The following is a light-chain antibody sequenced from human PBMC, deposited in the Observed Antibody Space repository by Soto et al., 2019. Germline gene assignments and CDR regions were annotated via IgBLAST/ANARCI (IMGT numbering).Light chain of an antibody. J-gene: IGLJ2*01. Sequence: QSVLTQPPSVSAAPGQRVTISCSGSRSNFGNNFVSWYQQLPGAAPKLLIHDNNQRPADVPDRFSGSKSGSSATLGITGLQTGDEGDYYCATWDSILSAGIFGGGTKLTVL. CDR3: ATWDSILSAGI. CDR1: RSNFGNNF. CDR2: DNN. V-gene: IGLV1-51*01.